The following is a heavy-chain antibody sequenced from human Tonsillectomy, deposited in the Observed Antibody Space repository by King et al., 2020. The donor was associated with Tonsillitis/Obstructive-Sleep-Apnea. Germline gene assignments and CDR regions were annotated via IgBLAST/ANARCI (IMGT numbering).Heavy chain of an antibody. Sequence: VQLQQWGAGLLKPSEPLSLPCAVYGGSFSGYYWSCIRQPPGKGLEWIGEINHSGSTNYNPSLKSRVTISVDTSKNQFSLKLSSVTAADTAVYYCAGIVVVVAATETDMDVWGKGTTVTVSS. CDR2: INHSGST. V-gene: IGHV4-34*01. CDR3: AGIVVVVAATETDMDV. J-gene: IGHJ6*03. D-gene: IGHD2-15*01. CDR1: GGSFSGYY.